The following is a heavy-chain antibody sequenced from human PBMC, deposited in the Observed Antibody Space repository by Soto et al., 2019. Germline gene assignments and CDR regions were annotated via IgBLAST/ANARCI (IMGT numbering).Heavy chain of an antibody. D-gene: IGHD3-9*01. V-gene: IGHV3-21*04. CDR3: ARDPSTGFADC. Sequence: GGSLRLSCAASGFTFSSYSMNWVRQAPGKGLEWVSSISSSSSYIYYADSVKGRFTISRDNSKNTLYLQMNSLRAEDTAVYYCARDPSTGFADCWGQGTLVTVSS. J-gene: IGHJ4*02. CDR2: ISSSSSYI. CDR1: GFTFSSYS.